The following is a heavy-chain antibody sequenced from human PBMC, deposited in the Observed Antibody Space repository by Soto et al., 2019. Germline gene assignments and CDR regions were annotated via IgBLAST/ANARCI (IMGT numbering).Heavy chain of an antibody. V-gene: IGHV1-8*01. CDR1: GYTFTSYD. J-gene: IGHJ6*02. Sequence: ASVKVSGKASGYTFTSYDINWVRQATGQGLEWMGWMNPNSGNTGYAQKFQGRVTMTRNTSISTAYMELSSLRSEETAVYYCERDSPIKVNKRYGLDLWGQGTTVTVSS. CDR3: ERDSPIKVNKRYGLDL. CDR2: MNPNSGNT. D-gene: IGHD1-20*01.